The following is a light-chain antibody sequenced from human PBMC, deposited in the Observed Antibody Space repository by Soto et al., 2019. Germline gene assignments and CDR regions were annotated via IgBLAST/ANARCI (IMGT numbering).Light chain of an antibody. CDR3: QQSYSTPLT. CDR2: AAS. J-gene: IGKJ3*01. CDR1: QSISSY. V-gene: IGKV1-39*01. Sequence: DIQMTQSPSSLSASVGDRVTITCRASQSISSYLNWYQQKPGKAPKLLIYAASSLQSGVPSRFSGSGSGTDFTLTSSRLQPEDFATYYCQQSYSTPLTFGPGTKVDI.